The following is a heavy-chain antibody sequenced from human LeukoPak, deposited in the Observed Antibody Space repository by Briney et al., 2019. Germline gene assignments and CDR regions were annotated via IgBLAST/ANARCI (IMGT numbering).Heavy chain of an antibody. Sequence: GGSLRLSCAAAGFTFSSYAMSWVSQAPGKGLEWVSAISGSGGSTYYADSVKGRFTISRDNSKNTLYLQMNSLRAEDTAVYYCAKSEGYCSGGSCYYYYGMDVWGQGTTVTVSS. D-gene: IGHD2-15*01. CDR3: AKSEGYCSGGSCYYYYGMDV. CDR2: ISGSGGST. CDR1: GFTFSSYA. V-gene: IGHV3-23*01. J-gene: IGHJ6*02.